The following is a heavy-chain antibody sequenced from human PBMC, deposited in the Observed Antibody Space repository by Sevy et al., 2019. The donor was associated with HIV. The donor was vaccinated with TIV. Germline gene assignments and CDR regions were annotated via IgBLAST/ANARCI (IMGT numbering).Heavy chain of an antibody. D-gene: IGHD3-22*01. V-gene: IGHV4-61*02. J-gene: IGHJ4*02. CDR1: GGSFSSGNYY. Sequence: SETLSLTCTVSGGSFSSGNYYWSWIRQPAGKGLEWIGRIYNSGSTNYNPSLKSRVTISVDTSKNQFSLRLSSVTAADTAVYYCARVDRAYYDCSAFDFWGQGTLVTVSS. CDR3: ARVDRAYYDCSAFDF. CDR2: IYNSGST.